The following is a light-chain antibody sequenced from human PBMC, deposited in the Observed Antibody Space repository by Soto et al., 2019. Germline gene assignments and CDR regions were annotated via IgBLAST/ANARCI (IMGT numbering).Light chain of an antibody. CDR2: EVN. V-gene: IGLV2-8*01. Sequence: QSALTQPPSASGSPGQSVTISCTGTSSDVGGYKYVSWYQQHPGKAPKLMIFEVNKRPSGVPDRFSGSKSGNTASLTVSGLEAEEEADYYCSSDAGINDLGVFGTGTKLTVL. CDR3: SSDAGINDLGV. J-gene: IGLJ1*01. CDR1: SSDVGGYKY.